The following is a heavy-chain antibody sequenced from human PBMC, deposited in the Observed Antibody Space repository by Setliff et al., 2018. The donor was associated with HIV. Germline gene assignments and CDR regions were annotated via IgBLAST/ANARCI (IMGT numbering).Heavy chain of an antibody. D-gene: IGHD1-26*01. V-gene: IGHV3-74*01. CDR1: GFTFTSYW. CDR3: AAVFTGEPGRSLDY. CDR2: INTDGTIT. J-gene: IGHJ4*02. Sequence: GGSLRLSCAASGFTFTSYWMHWVRQAPGKGLLWVSRINTDGTITDHADSVKGRFTISRDNAENTVFLQMNSLTAEDTAVYYCAAVFTGEPGRSLDYWGQGTPVTVSS.